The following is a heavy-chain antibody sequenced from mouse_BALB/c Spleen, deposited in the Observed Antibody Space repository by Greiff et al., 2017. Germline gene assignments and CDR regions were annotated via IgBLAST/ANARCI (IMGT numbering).Heavy chain of an antibody. CDR3: ASPNSYYAMDY. CDR1: GFTFSSYG. J-gene: IGHJ4*01. CDR2: INSNGGST. V-gene: IGHV5-6-3*01. Sequence: VQLKESGGGLVQPGGSLKLSCAASGFTFSSYGMSWVRQTPDKRLELVATINSNGGSTYYPDSVKGRFTISRDNAKNTLYLQMSSLKSEDTAMYYCASPNSYYAMDYWGQGTSVTVSS.